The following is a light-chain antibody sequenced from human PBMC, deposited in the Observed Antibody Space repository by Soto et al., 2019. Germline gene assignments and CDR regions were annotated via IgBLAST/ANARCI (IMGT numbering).Light chain of an antibody. CDR3: SSYTGSTNYV. J-gene: IGLJ1*01. V-gene: IGLV2-14*01. CDR2: QVT. CDR1: SSDVGIYNY. Sequence: QSALTQPASVSGSPGQSITISCTGTSSDVGIYNYVSWYQQHPGKAPKLMIYQVTNRPSGVSNRFSGSKSGNTASLTISGLQAEDEADYYYSSYTGSTNYVFGTGTKV.